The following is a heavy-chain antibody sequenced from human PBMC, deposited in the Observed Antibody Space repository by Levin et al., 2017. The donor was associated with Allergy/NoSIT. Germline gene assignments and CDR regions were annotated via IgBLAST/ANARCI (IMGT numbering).Heavy chain of an antibody. V-gene: IGHV4-39*01. CDR2: IYYSGST. J-gene: IGHJ4*02. CDR1: GGSISSSSYY. CDR3: ARIPVTMVRGEDY. Sequence: SETLSLTCTVSGGSISSSSYYWGWIRQPPGKGLEWIGSIYYSGSTYYNPSLKSPVTISVDTSKNQFSLKLSSVTAADTAVYYCARIPVTMVRGEDYWGQGTLVTVSS. D-gene: IGHD3-10*01.